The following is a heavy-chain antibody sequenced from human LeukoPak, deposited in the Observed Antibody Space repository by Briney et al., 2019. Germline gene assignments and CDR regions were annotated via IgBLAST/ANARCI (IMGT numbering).Heavy chain of an antibody. CDR2: ISGSGGST. V-gene: IGHV3-23*01. CDR3: AKDQGPYITDRWVDTAIDY. D-gene: IGHD5-18*01. CDR1: GFTFSSYA. J-gene: IGHJ4*02. Sequence: GGSLRLSCAASGFTFSSYAMSWVRQAPGKGLEWVSAISGSGGSTYYADSVKGRFTISRDNSKNTLYLQMNSLRAEDTAVYYCAKDQGPYITDRWVDTAIDYWGQGTLVTVSS.